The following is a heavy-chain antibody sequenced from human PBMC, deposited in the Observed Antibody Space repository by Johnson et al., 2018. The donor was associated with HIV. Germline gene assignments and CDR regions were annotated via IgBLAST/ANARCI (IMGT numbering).Heavy chain of an antibody. CDR1: GFTFSSYG. V-gene: IGHV3-30*02. Sequence: VQLVESGGGVVQPGGSLRLSCSASGFTFSSYGMHWVRQAPGKGLQWVAFIRYDGSNKYYADSVKGRFTISRDNSKNTLYLQMKSLRAEDTAVYYCAKDQIPASASRAFDIWGQGTMVTVSS. CDR2: IRYDGSNK. J-gene: IGHJ3*02. D-gene: IGHD6-13*01. CDR3: AKDQIPASASRAFDI.